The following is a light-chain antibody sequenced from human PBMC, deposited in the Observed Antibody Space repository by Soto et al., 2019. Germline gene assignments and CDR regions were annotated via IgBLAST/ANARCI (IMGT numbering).Light chain of an antibody. CDR1: SSDVGGYNY. Sequence: QSALTQPASESGSPGQSITISCTGTSSDVGGYNYVSWYQQHPGKAPILMIYDVSNRPSGVSNRFSGSKSGNTASLTISGRQAEDEADYYCSSYTSSSTLVFGGGTKLTVL. V-gene: IGLV2-14*01. CDR2: DVS. CDR3: SSYTSSSTLV. J-gene: IGLJ2*01.